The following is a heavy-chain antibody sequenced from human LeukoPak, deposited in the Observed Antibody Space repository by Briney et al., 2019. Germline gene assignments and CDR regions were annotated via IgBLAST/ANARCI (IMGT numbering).Heavy chain of an antibody. CDR2: ISAYAAST. CDR3: ARGSDSGSSYFPNLDY. V-gene: IGHV3-23*01. CDR1: GFTFSNHA. Sequence: GGSLRLSCAASGFTFSNHAMSWVRQAPGKGLEWVSGISAYAASTYYADSVKGRFTISRDNSKNTVYLQMKSLRVEDTAVYYCARGSDSGSSYFPNLDYWGQGTLVTVSS. D-gene: IGHD3-22*01. J-gene: IGHJ4*02.